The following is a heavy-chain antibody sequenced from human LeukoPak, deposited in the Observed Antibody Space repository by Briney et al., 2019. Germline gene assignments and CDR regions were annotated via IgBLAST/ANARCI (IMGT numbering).Heavy chain of an antibody. CDR1: GFSFSSYG. CDR2: IWYDGSNK. D-gene: IGHD3-22*01. Sequence: GGPLRLSCAASGFSFSSYGMHWVCQAPGKGLEWVAVIWYDGSNKYYADSVKGRFTISRDNSKNTLYLQMNSLRVEDTALYYCARGPGFFDSSGYYYQNYWGQGTLVTVSS. CDR3: ARGPGFFDSSGYYYQNY. J-gene: IGHJ4*02. V-gene: IGHV3-33*01.